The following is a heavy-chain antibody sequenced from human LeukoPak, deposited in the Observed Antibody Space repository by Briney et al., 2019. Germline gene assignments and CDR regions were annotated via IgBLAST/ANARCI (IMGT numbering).Heavy chain of an antibody. D-gene: IGHD5-12*01. CDR3: ARGSGYAGVFDY. CDR1: GGSISSGGYY. CDR2: IYYSGST. V-gene: IGHV4-31*03. Sequence: SQTLSLTCTVSGGSISSGGYYWSWIRQHPGKGLEWIGYIYYSGSTYYNPSLKNRVTISVDTSKNQFSLKLSSVTAADTAVYYCARGSGYAGVFDYWGQGTLVTVSS. J-gene: IGHJ4*02.